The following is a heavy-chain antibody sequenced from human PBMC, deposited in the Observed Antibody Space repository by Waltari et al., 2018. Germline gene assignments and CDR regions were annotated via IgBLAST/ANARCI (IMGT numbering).Heavy chain of an antibody. CDR3: ARWDYNLGEGAFDI. V-gene: IGHV3-21*01. CDR1: GFTFSSYS. D-gene: IGHD4-4*01. J-gene: IGHJ3*02. Sequence: EVQLVESGGGLVKPGGSPRLSCAASGFTFSSYSMNWVRQAPGKGLEWVSSISSSSSYIYYADSVKGRFTISRDNAKNSLYLQMNSLRAEDTAVYYCARWDYNLGEGAFDIWGQGTMVTVSS. CDR2: ISSSSSYI.